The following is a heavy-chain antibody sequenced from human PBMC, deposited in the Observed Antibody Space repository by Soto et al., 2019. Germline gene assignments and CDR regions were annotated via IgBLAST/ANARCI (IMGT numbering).Heavy chain of an antibody. CDR1: GFSFSSNW. V-gene: IGHV3-74*02. J-gene: IGHJ4*02. CDR2: INGDGSTT. CDR3: ASIPMVRGPSDF. Sequence: EVQLVESGGGLVQPGGSLRLSCAASGFSFSSNWMHWVRQAPGKGLVWVARINGDGSTTQYADSVQGRFYISRDNTENTLYLQMNSLSDEDTAVYHCASIPMVRGPSDFWGQGVRVTVSS. D-gene: IGHD3-10*01.